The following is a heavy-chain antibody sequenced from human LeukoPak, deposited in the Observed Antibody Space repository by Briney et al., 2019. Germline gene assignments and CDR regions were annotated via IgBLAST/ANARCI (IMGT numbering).Heavy chain of an antibody. Sequence: ASVKVSCKASGYTFTGYYMHWVRQAPGQGLAWMGWINPNSGGTNYAQKFQGRVTMTRDTSISTAYMELSRLRSDDTAVYYCARGSGLFWVTHNWFDPWGQGTLVTVSS. CDR3: ARGSGLFWVTHNWFDP. D-gene: IGHD3-3*01. CDR1: GYTFTGYY. J-gene: IGHJ5*02. V-gene: IGHV1-2*02. CDR2: INPNSGGT.